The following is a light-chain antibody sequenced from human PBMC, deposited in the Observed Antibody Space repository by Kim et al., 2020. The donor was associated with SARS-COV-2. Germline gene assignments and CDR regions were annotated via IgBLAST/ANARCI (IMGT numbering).Light chain of an antibody. CDR3: QSYDSSLRGLV. CDR1: SSNGGAGYD. V-gene: IGLV1-40*01. J-gene: IGLJ3*02. Sequence: QRVTNSCTGSSSNGGAGYDVHWYQQHPGTGPKLLAHVNSTRPSGVSDRFSGSKSGTSASLAISGLQSEDEADYYCQSYDSSLRGLVFGGGTQLTVL. CDR2: VNS.